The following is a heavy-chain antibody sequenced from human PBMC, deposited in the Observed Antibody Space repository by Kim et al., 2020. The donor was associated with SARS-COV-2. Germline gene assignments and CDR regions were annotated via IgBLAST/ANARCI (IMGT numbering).Heavy chain of an antibody. CDR3: ARGRSEGTNWWFSFDY. CDR1: GFTFSSYA. Sequence: GGSLRLSCAASGFTFSSYAMNWVRQAPGKGLEWVSAISESGGSTYYADSVKGRFTVSRDNSKNTLYLQMNSLRAEDTAAYYCARGRSEGTNWWFSFDYWGQGTLVTVSS. CDR2: ISESGGST. J-gene: IGHJ4*02. V-gene: IGHV3-23*01. D-gene: IGHD2-8*02.